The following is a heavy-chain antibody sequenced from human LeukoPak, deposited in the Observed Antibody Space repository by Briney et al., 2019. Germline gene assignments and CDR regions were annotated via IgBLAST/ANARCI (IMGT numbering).Heavy chain of an antibody. D-gene: IGHD2-21*01. V-gene: IGHV3-7*01. J-gene: IGHJ4*02. Sequence: GGSLRLSCAASGFTFSSYWVSWVRQAPGKGLEWVANIKQDGSEKYYVDSVKARFTISRDNAENSLYLQMNSLRAEDTAVYYCASPGEVGRLWDFDYWGQGTLVTVSS. CDR1: GFTFSSYW. CDR2: IKQDGSEK. CDR3: ASPGEVGRLWDFDY.